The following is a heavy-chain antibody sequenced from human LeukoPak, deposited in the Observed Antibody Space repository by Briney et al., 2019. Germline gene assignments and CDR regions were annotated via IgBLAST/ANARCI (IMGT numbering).Heavy chain of an antibody. D-gene: IGHD3-22*01. V-gene: IGHV4-59*01. CDR3: ARDKDYFDSGGAFDI. J-gene: IGHJ3*02. CDR1: GGSISSYY. Sequence: SETLSLTCIVSGGSISSYYWSWIRQPPGKGLEWIGYIYYSGSTNYNPSLKSRVTMSVDTSKNQFSLKLSSVTAADTAVYYCARDKDYFDSGGAFDIWGQGTMVTVSS. CDR2: IYYSGST.